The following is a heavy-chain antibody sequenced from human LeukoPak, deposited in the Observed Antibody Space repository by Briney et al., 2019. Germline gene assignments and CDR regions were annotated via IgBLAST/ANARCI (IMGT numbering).Heavy chain of an antibody. CDR3: ARSPARFGGWSY. D-gene: IGHD3-3*01. Sequence: PSETLSLTCTVSGGSISSYYWSWIRQPPGKGLEWIGYIYYSGSTNYNPSLKSRVTISVDTSKNQFSLKLSSVTAADTAVYYCARSPARFGGWSYWGQGTLVTVSS. V-gene: IGHV4-59*01. J-gene: IGHJ4*02. CDR1: GGSISSYY. CDR2: IYYSGST.